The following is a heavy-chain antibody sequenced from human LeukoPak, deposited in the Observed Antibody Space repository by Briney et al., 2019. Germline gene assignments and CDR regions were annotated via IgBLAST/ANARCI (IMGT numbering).Heavy chain of an antibody. CDR2: IGTYGGYT. D-gene: IGHD3-22*01. CDR1: TAR. Sequence: GASVKVSCKATARIRLVRQAPGQGLAWRGGIGTYGGYTYYAQKFQGRITLTTDTSTSTVYMELTNLRSDDTAVYYCARDLWNFYDDSGYNRDFDSWGQGTLVTVSS. J-gene: IGHJ5*01. V-gene: IGHV1-18*01. CDR3: ARDLWNFYDDSGYNRDFDS.